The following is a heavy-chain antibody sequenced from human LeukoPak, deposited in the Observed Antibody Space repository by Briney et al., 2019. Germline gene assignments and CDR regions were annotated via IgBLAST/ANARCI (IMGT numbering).Heavy chain of an antibody. J-gene: IGHJ5*02. CDR2: ISGSGGST. D-gene: IGHD3-3*01. V-gene: IGHV3-23*01. Sequence: GGSLRLSCAASGFTFSSFFMTWVRQAPGKGLEWVSAISGSGGSTYYADSVKGRFTISRDNSKNTLYLQMNSLRAEDTAVYYCAKDRFLEWSCWFDPWGQGTLVTVSS. CDR1: GFTFSSFF. CDR3: AKDRFLEWSCWFDP.